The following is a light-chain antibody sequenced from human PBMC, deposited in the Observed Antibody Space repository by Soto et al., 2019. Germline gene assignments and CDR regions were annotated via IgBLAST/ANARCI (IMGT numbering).Light chain of an antibody. CDR1: QSVSSSY. CDR3: HQYNSWPPGT. Sequence: EIVLTQSPGTLSLTPGERATLSCRASQSVSSSYLAWYQQKPGQAPRLLIYDTSTRATGVPARFSGSGSGTEFTLTISSLQSEDFALYYCHQYNSWPPGTFGQGTKVDI. J-gene: IGKJ2*01. V-gene: IGKV3-15*01. CDR2: DTS.